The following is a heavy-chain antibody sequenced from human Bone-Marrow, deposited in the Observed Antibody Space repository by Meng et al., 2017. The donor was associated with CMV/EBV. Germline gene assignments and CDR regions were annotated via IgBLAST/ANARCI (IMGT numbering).Heavy chain of an antibody. CDR2: ISYDGNTK. Sequence: GGSLRLSCAASGFTFSAYAMHWVRQAPGKGLEWVAVISYDGNTKYYADSVKGRFTISRDNSKNTLYLQMNSLRAEDTAVFYCARDRENDNSAYYYYYYYYDMSVWGQGTTVTVSS. V-gene: IGHV3-30*04. J-gene: IGHJ6*02. CDR3: ARDRENDNSAYYYYYYYYDMSV. CDR1: GFTFSAYA. D-gene: IGHD3-22*01.